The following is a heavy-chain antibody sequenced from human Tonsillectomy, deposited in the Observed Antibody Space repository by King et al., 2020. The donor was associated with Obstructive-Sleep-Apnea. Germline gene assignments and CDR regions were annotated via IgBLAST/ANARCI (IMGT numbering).Heavy chain of an antibody. D-gene: IGHD3-10*01. V-gene: IGHV3-20*01. CDR3: ARGGWTDDFDI. J-gene: IGHJ3*02. CDR2: INWNCVGK. CDR1: GFNFHDYG. Sequence: VQLVESGGGVVRPGGSLRLSCAASGFNFHDYGMSWVRQAPGKGLEWVSGINWNCVGKGYAYSVKGRFTISRDNAKNSLYLQMNSLRAEETAMYHCARGGWTDDFDIWGQGTIVTV.